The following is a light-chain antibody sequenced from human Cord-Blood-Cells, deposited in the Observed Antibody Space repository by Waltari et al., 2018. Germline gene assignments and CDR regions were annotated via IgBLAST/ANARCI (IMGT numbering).Light chain of an antibody. V-gene: IGLV3-25*03. CDR2: KDS. Sequence: SYELKQPPSVSVSPGQTARITCPGDALPKQYAYWYQQKPGQAPVLVIYKDSERPSGIPERFSGSSSGTTVTLTISGVQAEDEADYYCQSADSSGTNWVFGGGTKLTVL. CDR1: ALPKQY. CDR3: QSADSSGTNWV. J-gene: IGLJ3*02.